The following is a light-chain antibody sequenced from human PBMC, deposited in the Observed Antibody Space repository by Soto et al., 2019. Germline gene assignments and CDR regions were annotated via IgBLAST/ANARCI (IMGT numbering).Light chain of an antibody. J-gene: IGKJ1*01. CDR1: QTVSSN. CDR3: QHYGSSPET. Sequence: EIVMTQSPATLSVSPGERATLSCRASQTVSSNVVWYQQKPGQAPRLLIYVASSRATGIPDRFSGSGSGTDFTLTISRLEPEDFAVYYCQHYGSSPETFGQGTKVDIK. V-gene: IGKV3-20*01. CDR2: VAS.